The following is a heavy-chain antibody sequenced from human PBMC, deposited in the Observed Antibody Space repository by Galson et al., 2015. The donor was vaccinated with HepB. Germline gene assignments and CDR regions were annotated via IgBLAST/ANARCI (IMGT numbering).Heavy chain of an antibody. J-gene: IGHJ4*02. Sequence: PALVKPTQTLTLTCTFSGFSLTTSGVGVGWIRQPPGQALEWLALVYWDDDKRYSPSLKSRLTITKDTSKNQVALTMTNVDPADTATYFCVHSYNRGWLPFDYWGQGTLVTVSS. CDR3: VHSYNRGWLPFDY. D-gene: IGHD6-19*01. CDR1: GFSLTTSGVG. CDR2: VYWDDDK. V-gene: IGHV2-5*02.